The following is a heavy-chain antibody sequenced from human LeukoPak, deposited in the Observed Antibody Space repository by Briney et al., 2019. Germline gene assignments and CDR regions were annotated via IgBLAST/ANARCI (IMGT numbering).Heavy chain of an antibody. D-gene: IGHD2-8*01. CDR3: ARPRSRVSWFDP. V-gene: IGHV4-34*01. J-gene: IGHJ5*02. CDR1: GGSFSGYY. CDR2: INHSGST. Sequence: SETLSLTCAVYGGSFSGYYWSWIRQPPGKGLEWIGEINHSGSTNYNPSLKSRVTISVDTSKNQFSLKLRSVTAADTALYYCARPRSRVSWFDPWGQGTLVTVSS.